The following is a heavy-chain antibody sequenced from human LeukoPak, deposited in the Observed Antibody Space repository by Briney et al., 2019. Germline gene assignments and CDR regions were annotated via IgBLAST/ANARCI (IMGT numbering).Heavy chain of an antibody. J-gene: IGHJ4*02. CDR1: GYTFTGYY. CDR3: ARAAPLATYYYDSSGYYYFDY. V-gene: IGHV1-2*02. CDR2: INPNSGDT. Sequence: GASVKVSCRASGYTFTGYYMHWVRQAPGQGLEWMGWINPNSGDTNYAQKLQGRVTMTRDTSINTAYMELSRLRSDDTAVYYCARAAPLATYYYDSSGYYYFDYWGQGTLVTVSS. D-gene: IGHD3-22*01.